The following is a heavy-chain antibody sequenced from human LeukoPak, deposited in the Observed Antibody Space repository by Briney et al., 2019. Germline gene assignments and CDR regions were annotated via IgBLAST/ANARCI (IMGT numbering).Heavy chain of an antibody. CDR2: IKRDGSEK. CDR1: RFIFSNSW. J-gene: IGHJ4*02. V-gene: IGHV3-7*01. D-gene: IGHD1-26*01. Sequence: GGSLRLSCAVPRFIFSNSWMNWVRQAPGKGLEWVANIKRDGSEKYYVDSVKGRFTISRDNAKNSLSLQMNSLRAEDTAVYYCASSLSGTSNYWGQGTLGTVSS. CDR3: ASSLSGTSNY.